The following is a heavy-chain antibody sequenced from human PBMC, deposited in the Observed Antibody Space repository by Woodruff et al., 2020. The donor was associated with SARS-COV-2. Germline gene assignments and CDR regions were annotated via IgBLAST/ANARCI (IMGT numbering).Heavy chain of an antibody. D-gene: IGHD4-17*01. J-gene: IGHJ4*01. CDR2: ISGSGGST. CDR3: AKDSNWALSKYYGGNSDY. V-gene: IGHV3-23*01. Sequence: GLEWVSAISGSGGSTYYADSVKGRFTISRDNSKNTLYLQMNSLRAEDTAVYYCAKDSNWALSKYYGGNSDYWG.